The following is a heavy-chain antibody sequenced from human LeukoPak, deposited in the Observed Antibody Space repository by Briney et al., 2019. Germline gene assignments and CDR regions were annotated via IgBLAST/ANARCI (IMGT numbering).Heavy chain of an antibody. D-gene: IGHD2-15*01. CDR3: ARGTVGYCSGGSCQGWFDP. CDR1: GYSISTGYY. CDR2: IYYSGST. J-gene: IGHJ5*02. V-gene: IGHV4-38-2*02. Sequence: SETLSLTCTVSGYSISTGYYWSWIRQPPGKGLEWIGSIYYSGSTYYNPSLKSRVTISVDTSKNQVSLKLSSVTAADTAVYYCARGTVGYCSGGSCQGWFDPWGQGTLVTVSS.